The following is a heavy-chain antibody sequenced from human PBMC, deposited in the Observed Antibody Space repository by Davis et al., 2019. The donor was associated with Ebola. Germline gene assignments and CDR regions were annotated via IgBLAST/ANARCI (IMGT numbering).Heavy chain of an antibody. CDR2: IYSGGST. Sequence: GESLKISCAASGLGVSNNYMNWVRQAPGKGLEWVSGIYSGGSTHYADSVKGRFTISRDNSKNTLYLQMNSLRAEDTAVYYCARESYYDTSGSEATAFDIWGQGTMVTVSS. V-gene: IGHV3-53*01. J-gene: IGHJ3*02. CDR1: GLGVSNNY. CDR3: ARESYYDTSGSEATAFDI. D-gene: IGHD3-22*01.